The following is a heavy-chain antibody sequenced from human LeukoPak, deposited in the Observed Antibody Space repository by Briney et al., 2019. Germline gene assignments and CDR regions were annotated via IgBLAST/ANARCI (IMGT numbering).Heavy chain of an antibody. D-gene: IGHD3-16*02. V-gene: IGHV3-21*01. CDR3: ARDKNVWGSYRYPYYFDY. CDR2: ISSSSSYI. Sequence: PGGSLRLSCAASGFTFSSYSMNWVRQAPGPGLEWVSSISSSSSYIYYADSVKGRFTISRDNAKNSLYLQMNSLRAEDTAVYYCARDKNVWGSYRYPYYFDYWGQGTLVTVSS. J-gene: IGHJ4*02. CDR1: GFTFSSYS.